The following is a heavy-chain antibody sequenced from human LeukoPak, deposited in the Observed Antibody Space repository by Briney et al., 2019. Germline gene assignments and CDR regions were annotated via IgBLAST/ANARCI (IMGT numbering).Heavy chain of an antibody. CDR1: GYTFTSYD. Sequence: SSVTVSCKASGYTFTSYDLNWVRQATGQGLEWMGWKNASSSNTGYAQKFQGRVTMTRNTSISTAYMELSSLRSEDTAVYYCARGRSGYDLDAFYIGGQGTMVTVSA. V-gene: IGHV1-8*01. J-gene: IGHJ3*02. D-gene: IGHD5-12*01. CDR3: ARGRSGYDLDAFYI. CDR2: KNASSSNT.